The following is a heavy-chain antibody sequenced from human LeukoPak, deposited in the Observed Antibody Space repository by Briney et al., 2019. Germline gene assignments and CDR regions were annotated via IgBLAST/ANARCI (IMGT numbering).Heavy chain of an antibody. D-gene: IGHD6-13*01. CDR1: GGSFSGYY. V-gene: IGHV3-7*01. J-gene: IGHJ4*02. Sequence: ETLSLTCAVYGGSFSGYYWSWIRQPPGKGLEWVANIKQDGSEKYYVDSVKGRFTISRDNAKNSLYLQMNSLRAEDTAVYYCARSPPSSSWYGDYWGQGTLVTVSS. CDR2: IKQDGSEK. CDR3: ARSPPSSSWYGDY.